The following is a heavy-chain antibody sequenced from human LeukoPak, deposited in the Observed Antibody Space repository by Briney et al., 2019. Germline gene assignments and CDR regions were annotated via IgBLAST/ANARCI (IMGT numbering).Heavy chain of an antibody. D-gene: IGHD2-21*02. CDR2: IYHSGST. CDR1: GGSISSGGYS. Sequence: SQTLSLTCAVSGGSISSGGYSWSWIRQPPGKGLEWIGYIYHSGSTYYNPSLKSRVTISVDRSKNQFSLKLSSVTAADTAVYYCARGLAYCGGDCYTRSYYFDYWGQGTLATVSS. V-gene: IGHV4-30-2*01. J-gene: IGHJ4*02. CDR3: ARGLAYCGGDCYTRSYYFDY.